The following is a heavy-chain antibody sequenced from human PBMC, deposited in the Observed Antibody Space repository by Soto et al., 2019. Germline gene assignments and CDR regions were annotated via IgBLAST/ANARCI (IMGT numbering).Heavy chain of an antibody. CDR2: INAANGYT. J-gene: IGHJ5*02. CDR1: GYTFTRYA. D-gene: IGHD2-15*01. V-gene: IGHV1-3*01. CDR3: ARDEGLLCNGGSCYYGLDP. Sequence: ASVKVSCKASGYTFTRYAVHWVRQAPGQRLEWMGWINAANGYTKYSQKLQGRVTITRDTSASTAYMELTGLRSEDTAVYYCARDEGLLCNGGSCYYGLDPWGQGTLVTVSS.